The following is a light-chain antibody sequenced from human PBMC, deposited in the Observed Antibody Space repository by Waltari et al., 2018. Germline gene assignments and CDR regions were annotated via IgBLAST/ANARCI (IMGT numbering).Light chain of an antibody. CDR1: QSVSNSF. J-gene: IGKJ1*01. V-gene: IGKV3-20*01. CDR2: GAS. CDR3: QQYGSSPET. Sequence: EIVLTQSPGPLSLSPGERATLSCRASQSVSNSFLAWYQQKPGQAPRLLSYGASSRATGIPGRFSGSGSGTDFTLTISRLEPEDFTVYYCQQYGSSPETFGQGTKVEIK.